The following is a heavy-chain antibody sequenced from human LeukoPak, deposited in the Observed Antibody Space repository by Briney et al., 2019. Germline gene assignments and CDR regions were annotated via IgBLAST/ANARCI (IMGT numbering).Heavy chain of an antibody. D-gene: IGHD3-9*01. CDR1: GGSISSYY. CDR3: ARGPYYDILTAYYAPFDY. V-gene: IGHV4-59*01. CDR2: IYYSGST. J-gene: IGHJ4*02. Sequence: RTSETLSLTCTVSGGSISSYYWSWIRQPPGKGLEWIGYIYYSGSTNYNPSLKSRVTISVDTSKNQFSLKLSSVTAADTAVYYCARGPYYDILTAYYAPFDYWGQGTLVTVSS.